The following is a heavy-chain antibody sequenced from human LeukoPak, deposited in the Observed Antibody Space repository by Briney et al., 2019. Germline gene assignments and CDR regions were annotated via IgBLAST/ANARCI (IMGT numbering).Heavy chain of an antibody. J-gene: IGHJ4*02. CDR3: ARTDATSLGYFDF. D-gene: IGHD3-3*02. V-gene: IGHV3-7*01. CDR1: GFTFHTYW. CDR2: IKQPGSEK. Sequence: GGSLRLPCSASGFTFHTYWMSWVRQAPGKGLEWVANIKQPGSEKYHVDSVRGRFTISRDNAKNSLYLQMNSLRVEDTAVYYCARTDATSLGYFDFWGQGTLVTVSS.